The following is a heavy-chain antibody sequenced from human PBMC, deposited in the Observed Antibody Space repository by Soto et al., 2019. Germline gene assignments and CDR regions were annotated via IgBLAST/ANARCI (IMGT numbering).Heavy chain of an antibody. V-gene: IGHV4-4*02. CDR2: IYHSGST. CDR3: ARAARGYYYYGMDV. D-gene: IGHD6-6*01. J-gene: IGHJ6*02. Sequence: SETLSLTCAVSGGSISSSNWWSWVRQPPGKGLEWIGEIYHSGSTNYNPSLKSRVTISVDKSKNQFSLKLSSVTAADTAVYYCARAARGYYYYGMDVWGQGATVTVSS. CDR1: GGSISSSNW.